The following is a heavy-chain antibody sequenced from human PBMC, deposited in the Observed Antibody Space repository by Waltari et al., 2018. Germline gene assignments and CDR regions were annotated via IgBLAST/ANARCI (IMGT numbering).Heavy chain of an antibody. CDR2: SSGRGGST. Sequence: EVQLVESGGGLVQPGGSLRLSCAASGFTFSSYAMSWVRQAPGKGWGWVSGSSGRGGSTYYADAVKGRFTSSRENSKNTLYLQMNSRRAEDTAVYYCAKRDEWLVEGNYFDYWGQGTLVTVSS. CDR1: GFTFSSYA. V-gene: IGHV3-23*04. CDR3: AKRDEWLVEGNYFDY. D-gene: IGHD6-19*01. J-gene: IGHJ4*02.